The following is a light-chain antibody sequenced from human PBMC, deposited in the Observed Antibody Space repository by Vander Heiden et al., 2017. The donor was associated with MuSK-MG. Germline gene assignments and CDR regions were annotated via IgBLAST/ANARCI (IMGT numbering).Light chain of an antibody. J-gene: IGLJ2*01. CDR1: SGSIASNY. CDR2: EDN. V-gene: IGLV6-57*01. CDR3: QSYDSSNVV. Sequence: FMLTQPHPVSESPGKTVTISCTRSSGSIASNYVQWYQQRPGSSPTTVIYEDNQRPSGVPDRFSGSIDSSSNSASLTISGLKTEDEADYYCQSYDSSNVVFGGGTKLTVL.